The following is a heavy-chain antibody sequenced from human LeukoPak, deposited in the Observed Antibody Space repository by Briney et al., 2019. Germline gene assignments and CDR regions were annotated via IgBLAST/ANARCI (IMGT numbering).Heavy chain of an antibody. CDR1: GFTFSSYA. J-gene: IGHJ4*02. CDR3: AKDFGYCSGGSCYGSMY. CDR2: ISGSGGST. Sequence: GGSLRLSCAASGFTFSSYAMSWVRQAPGKGLEWVSAISGSGGSTYYADSVKGRFTISRDNSKNTLYLQMNSLRAEDTALYYCAKDFGYCSGGSCYGSMYWGQGTLVTVSS. V-gene: IGHV3-23*01. D-gene: IGHD2-15*01.